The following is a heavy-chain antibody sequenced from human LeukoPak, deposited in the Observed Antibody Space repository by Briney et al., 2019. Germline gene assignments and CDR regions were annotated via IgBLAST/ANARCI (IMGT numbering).Heavy chain of an antibody. J-gene: IGHJ4*02. Sequence: GASVTLSCKASGGTFSSYAISWVRQAPGKGLEWMGGIIPIFGTANYTHNFQGRVTITTDESTSTAYMDLSSLRSEDTAVYYCARGVPRYYDSSGYYYPFDYWGQGTLVTVSS. CDR3: ARGVPRYYDSSGYYYPFDY. CDR2: IIPIFGTA. D-gene: IGHD3-22*01. V-gene: IGHV1-69*05. CDR1: GGTFSSYA.